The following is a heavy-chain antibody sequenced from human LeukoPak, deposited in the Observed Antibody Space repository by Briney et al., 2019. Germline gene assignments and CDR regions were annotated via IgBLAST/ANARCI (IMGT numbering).Heavy chain of an antibody. D-gene: IGHD5-12*01. CDR1: GFTLRSYV. CDR2: ISGSGDST. V-gene: IGHV3-23*01. J-gene: IGHJ6*03. CDR3: ARRGYPVYYYYMDV. Sequence: GGSLRLSCVASGFTLRSYVMNWVRQTPGKGLEWVSSISGSGDSTFYADSVKGRFTISRDNSKNTLYLQMNSLRADDTAVYYCARRGYPVYYYYMDVWGKGTTVTISS.